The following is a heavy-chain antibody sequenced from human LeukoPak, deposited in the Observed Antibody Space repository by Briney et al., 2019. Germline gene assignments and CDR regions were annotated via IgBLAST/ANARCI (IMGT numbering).Heavy chain of an antibody. CDR1: GFSLSTSGVG. D-gene: IGHD3-22*01. V-gene: IGHV2-5*01. Sequence: SGPTLVNPTQTLTLTRTFSGFSLSTSGVGVGWIRQPPGKALEWLALIYWNDDKRYSPSLKSRLTITKDTSKNQVVLTMTNMDPVDTATYYCAHSVDTPIVVVTFDYWGQGTLVTVSS. CDR2: IYWNDDK. CDR3: AHSVDTPIVVVTFDY. J-gene: IGHJ4*02.